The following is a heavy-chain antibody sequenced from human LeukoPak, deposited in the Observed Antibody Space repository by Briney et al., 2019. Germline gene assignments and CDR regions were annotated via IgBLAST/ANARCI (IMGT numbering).Heavy chain of an antibody. D-gene: IGHD6-19*01. CDR3: ARGYSSGWYGWFDP. V-gene: IGHV1-8*01. Sequence: ASVKVSCKASGYTFTSYDINWVRQATGQGLEWMGWMNPNSGNTGYAQKFQGRVTMTRNTSITTAYMELSSLGSEDTAVYYRARGYSSGWYGWFDPWGQGTLVTVSS. J-gene: IGHJ5*02. CDR2: MNPNSGNT. CDR1: GYTFTSYD.